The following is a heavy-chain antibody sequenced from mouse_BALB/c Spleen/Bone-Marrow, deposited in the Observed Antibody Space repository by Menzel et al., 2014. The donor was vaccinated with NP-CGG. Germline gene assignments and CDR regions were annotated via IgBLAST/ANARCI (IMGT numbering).Heavy chain of an antibody. J-gene: IGHJ3*01. Sequence: EVKLVEPGGGLVQPGGSRKLSCAASGFTFSSFGMHWVRQAPEKGLEWVAYISSGSSTIYYADTVKGRFTVSRDNPKNTLFLQMTSLRSEDTAMYYCARGAARATWFAYWGQGTLVTVSA. D-gene: IGHD3-1*01. CDR1: GFTFSSFG. V-gene: IGHV5-17*02. CDR3: ARGAARATWFAY. CDR2: ISSGSSTI.